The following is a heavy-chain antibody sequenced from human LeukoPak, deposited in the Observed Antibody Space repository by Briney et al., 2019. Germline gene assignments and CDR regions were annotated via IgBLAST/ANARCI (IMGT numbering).Heavy chain of an antibody. D-gene: IGHD2-2*01. CDR1: GFPFRSYC. J-gene: IGHJ4*02. Sequence: GALLLSFAAAGFPFRSYCMNWGRRGPGKGVGGGAFIQYDGSNKYYADSVKGRFTISRDNSKNTLYLQMNSLRAEDTAVYYCANVGYCSSTTCYDSYWGQGTLVTVSS. V-gene: IGHV3-30*02. CDR3: ANVGYCSSTTCYDSY. CDR2: IQYDGSNK.